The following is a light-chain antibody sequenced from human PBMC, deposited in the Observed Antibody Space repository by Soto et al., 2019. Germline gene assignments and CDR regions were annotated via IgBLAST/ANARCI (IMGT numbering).Light chain of an antibody. J-gene: IGKJ1*01. Sequence: EKVMTQSPAILSLSPGERATLSCRASQSVDSSLAWYQQKPGQAPRLLIHGASTRAPDIPARFIGSGSGTEFTLTISSLQSEDFAVYYCQQYYKWPRTFGQGTKVDNK. CDR1: QSVDSS. V-gene: IGKV3-15*01. CDR3: QQYYKWPRT. CDR2: GAS.